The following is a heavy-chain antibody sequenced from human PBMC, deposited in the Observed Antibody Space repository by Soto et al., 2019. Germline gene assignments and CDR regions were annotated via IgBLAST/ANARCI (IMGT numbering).Heavy chain of an antibody. CDR1: GFTFRSFA. CDR3: AKGGYCTGGTSRHAGFDY. J-gene: IGHJ4*02. D-gene: IGHD2-8*02. CDR2: ISGSGTST. V-gene: IGHV3-23*01. Sequence: GGSLRLSCAASGFTFRSFAMNWVRLAPGRGLEWVAVISGSGTSTYFADSVKGRFTISRDTSKNTLYLQMNSLRAEDTALYYCAKGGYCTGGTSRHAGFDYWGQGIQVTVST.